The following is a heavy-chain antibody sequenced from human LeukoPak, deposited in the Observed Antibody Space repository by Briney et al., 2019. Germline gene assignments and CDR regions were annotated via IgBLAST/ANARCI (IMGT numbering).Heavy chain of an antibody. J-gene: IGHJ4*02. V-gene: IGHV3-23*01. CDR3: AKDSYDCSSTSCYLADY. CDR1: GLSFTRQC. Sequence: GRSVTLAHPPSGLSFTRQCMGSARQEARKGMGSLPVVGGVGGSKYYADSVKGRFTISRDNSKNTLYLQMNSLRAEDTAVYYCAKDSYDCSSTSCYLADYWGQGTLVTVSS. CDR2: VGGVGGSK. D-gene: IGHD2-2*01.